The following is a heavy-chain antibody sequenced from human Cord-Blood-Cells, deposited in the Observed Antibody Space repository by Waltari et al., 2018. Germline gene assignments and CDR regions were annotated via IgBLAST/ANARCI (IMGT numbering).Heavy chain of an antibody. CDR3: ARPGGYCSGGSCYSGYFQH. D-gene: IGHD2-15*01. Sequence: QLQLQESGPGLVKPSETLSLTCTVSGGSISSSSYYWGWIRQPPGQGLEWIGSIYYSGSTYYNPSLKSRVTISVDTSKNQFSLKLSSVTAADTAVYYCARPGGYCSGGSCYSGYFQHWGQGTLVTVSS. CDR2: IYYSGST. J-gene: IGHJ1*01. CDR1: GGSISSSSYY. V-gene: IGHV4-39*01.